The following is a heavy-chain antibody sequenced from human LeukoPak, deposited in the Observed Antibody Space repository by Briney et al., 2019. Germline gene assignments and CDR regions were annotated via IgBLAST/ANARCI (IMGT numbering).Heavy chain of an antibody. CDR2: ISGSGGST. CDR1: GFTFSSYA. V-gene: IGHV3-23*01. Sequence: GGSLRLSCAASGFTFSSYAMSWVRQAPGKGLEWVSAISGSGGSTYYADSVKGRFTISRDNSKNTLYLQMNSLRAEDTAVYYCAKDMVREDIVGWFDPWGQGTLVTVSS. J-gene: IGHJ5*02. CDR3: AKDMVREDIVGWFDP. D-gene: IGHD2-15*01.